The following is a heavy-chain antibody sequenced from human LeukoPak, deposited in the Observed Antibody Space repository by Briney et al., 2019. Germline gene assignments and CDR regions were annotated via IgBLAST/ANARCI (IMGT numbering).Heavy chain of an antibody. J-gene: IGHJ4*02. CDR1: GFTVSSNY. D-gene: IGHD6-19*01. V-gene: IGHV3-53*01. Sequence: GGSLRLSCAASGFTVSSNYMSWVRKARGKGLEWVSVIYSGGSTYYADSVKGRFTISRDNSKNTLYLQMNSLRAEDTAVYYCARMYSSGWDYWGQGTLVTVSS. CDR2: IYSGGST. CDR3: ARMYSSGWDY.